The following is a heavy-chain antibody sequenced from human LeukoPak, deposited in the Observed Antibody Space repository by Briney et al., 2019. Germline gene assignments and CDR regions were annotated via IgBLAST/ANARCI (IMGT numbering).Heavy chain of an antibody. CDR2: ISYDGSNK. D-gene: IGHD3-22*01. CDR3: ASRITMIVVPPDY. Sequence: PGRSLRLSCAASGFTFNRYALHWVRQAPGEGLEWVAVISYDGSNKYYADSVKGRFTISRDNSKNTLYLQMNSLRPEDTAVYYCASRITMIVVPPDYWGQGTLVTVSS. CDR1: GFTFNRYA. J-gene: IGHJ4*02. V-gene: IGHV3-30*04.